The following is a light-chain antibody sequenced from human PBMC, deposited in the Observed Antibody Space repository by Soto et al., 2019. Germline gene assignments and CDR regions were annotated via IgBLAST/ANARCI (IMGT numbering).Light chain of an antibody. Sequence: QSALTQPASVSGSPGQSITISCTGTSSDVGGYKYVSWYQHHPGKAPKLMIYEVSNRPSGVSDRFSGSKSGNTASLTISGLQAEDEADYYCSSYTSSITVEFGGGTKLNVL. V-gene: IGLV2-14*01. CDR1: SSDVGGYKY. J-gene: IGLJ2*01. CDR3: SSYTSSITVE. CDR2: EVS.